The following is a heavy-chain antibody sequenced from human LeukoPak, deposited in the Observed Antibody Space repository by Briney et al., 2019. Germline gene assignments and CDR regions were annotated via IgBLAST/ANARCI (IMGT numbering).Heavy chain of an antibody. CDR3: ARTQYSSGLYNWFDP. V-gene: IGHV3-23*01. D-gene: IGHD6-19*01. CDR1: GFTISSYA. CDR2: ISGSGGIT. Sequence: GGSLRLSCSASGFTISSYAMSWVRQAPGKGLEWVSAISGSGGITYYADSVKGRFTISRDNSKNTLYLQMNSLRAEDTAVYYCARTQYSSGLYNWFDPWGQGTLVTVSS. J-gene: IGHJ5*02.